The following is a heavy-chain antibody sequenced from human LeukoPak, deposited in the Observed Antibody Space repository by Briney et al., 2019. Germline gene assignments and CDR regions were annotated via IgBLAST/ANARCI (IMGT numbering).Heavy chain of an antibody. Sequence: GGSLRLSCAASGFTFSSYGMHWVRQAPGKGLEWVAFIRYDGSNKYYADSVKGRFTISRDNSKNTLYLQMNSLRAEDTAVYYCAKDLASGSYGRGLDYWGQGTLVTVSS. CDR3: AKDLASGSYGRGLDY. J-gene: IGHJ4*02. V-gene: IGHV3-30*02. CDR1: GFTFSSYG. D-gene: IGHD1-26*01. CDR2: IRYDGSNK.